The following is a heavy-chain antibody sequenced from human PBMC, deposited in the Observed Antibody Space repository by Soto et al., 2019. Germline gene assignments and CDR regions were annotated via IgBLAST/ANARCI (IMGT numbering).Heavy chain of an antibody. D-gene: IGHD1-1*01. CDR3: ARAIEMSTIGWLDP. J-gene: IGHJ5*02. V-gene: IGHV5-51*01. Sequence: EVQLVQSGAEVKKPGESLKISCKGSGYRFTSYWIGWVRQMPGKGLGWMGIIYPGDSDTRYRTSLRGQVTISADKSISTAYLQWSSLKASATAIYYCARAIEMSTIGWLDPWGQGTLVNVSS. CDR1: GYRFTSYW. CDR2: IYPGDSDT.